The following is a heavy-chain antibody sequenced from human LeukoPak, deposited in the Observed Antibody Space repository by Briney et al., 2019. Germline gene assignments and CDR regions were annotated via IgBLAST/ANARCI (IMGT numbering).Heavy chain of an antibody. CDR2: MNPNSGNT. V-gene: IGHV1-8*02. J-gene: IGHJ6*03. CDR1: GGTFSSYA. CDR3: ARVRGYSYGWGYYYYMDV. Sequence: ASVKVSCKASGGTFSSYAINWVRQATGQGLEWMGWMNPNSGNTGYAQKFQGRVTMTRDTSISTAYMELSSLRSEDTAVYYCARVRGYSYGWGYYYYMDVWGKGTTVTISS. D-gene: IGHD5-18*01.